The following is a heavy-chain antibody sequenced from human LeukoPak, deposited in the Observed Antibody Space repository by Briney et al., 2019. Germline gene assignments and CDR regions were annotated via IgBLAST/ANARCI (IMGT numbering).Heavy chain of an antibody. J-gene: IGHJ4*02. CDR1: GFTFSTYA. CDR3: AKRDSTGWQNYFDY. Sequence: AGGALRLSCAASGFTFSTYAMSWVRQAPGKGLEWVSPISGSGGSTYYADSVKGRFAISRDNSKNTLDLQMNSLRAEDTAVYYCAKRDSTGWQNYFDYWGQGALVTVSS. V-gene: IGHV3-23*01. CDR2: ISGSGGST. D-gene: IGHD6-19*01.